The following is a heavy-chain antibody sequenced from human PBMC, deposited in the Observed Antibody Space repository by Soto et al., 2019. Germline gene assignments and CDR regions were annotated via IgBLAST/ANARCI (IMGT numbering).Heavy chain of an antibody. J-gene: IGHJ1*01. CDR3: ARACSSNSCFDAFDQ. V-gene: IGHV4-4*07. CDR1: GCSISSYY. D-gene: IGHD2-2*01. Sequence: PPETLSLTCTFSGCSISSYYWSLIRQPPGNGLDWIGRIYTSGSTNYNPSLKTRVTMSVDRSKNKFSLKRSSVTAADTAVYYCARACSSNSCFDAFDQRGQGDLVTVS. CDR2: IYTSGST.